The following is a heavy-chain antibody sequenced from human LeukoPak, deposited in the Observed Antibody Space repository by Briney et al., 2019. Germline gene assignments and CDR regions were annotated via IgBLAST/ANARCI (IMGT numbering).Heavy chain of an antibody. V-gene: IGHV3-9*01. CDR1: GFIFDDYA. J-gene: IGHJ6*02. CDR3: ASSPGGYFEDGMDV. D-gene: IGHD3-9*01. CDR2: ISWNSGSI. Sequence: PGRSLRLSCAASGFIFDDYAMHWIRQAPGKGLEWVSGISWNSGSIDYADSVKGRFTISRDNAKNSLYLQMNSLRGEDTALYYCASSPGGYFEDGMDVWGQGTTVTVSS.